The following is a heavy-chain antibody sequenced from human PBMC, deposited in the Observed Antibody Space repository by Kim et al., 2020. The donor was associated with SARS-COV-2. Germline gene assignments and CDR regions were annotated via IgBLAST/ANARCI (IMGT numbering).Heavy chain of an antibody. Sequence: ASVKVSCKVSGYTLTELSMHWVRQAPGQGLEWMGGFDPEDGETIYAQKFQGRVTMTEDTSTDTAYMELSSLRSEDTAVYYCATGCSSTSCYSAWWFDPWGQGTLVTVSS. D-gene: IGHD2-2*01. J-gene: IGHJ5*02. CDR1: GYTLTELS. CDR2: FDPEDGET. V-gene: IGHV1-24*01. CDR3: ATGCSSTSCYSAWWFDP.